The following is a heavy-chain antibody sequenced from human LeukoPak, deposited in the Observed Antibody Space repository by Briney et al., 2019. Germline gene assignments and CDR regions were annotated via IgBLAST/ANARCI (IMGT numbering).Heavy chain of an antibody. Sequence: ASVKVSCKASGYTFTSYGISWVRQAPGQGLEWMGWISAYNGNTNYAQKLQGRVTMTTDTSTSTAYMELSSLRSEDTAVYYCASGKYSSSVVAFDIWGQGTMVTVSS. CDR3: ASGKYSSSVVAFDI. CDR1: GYTFTSYG. V-gene: IGHV1-18*01. D-gene: IGHD6-6*01. CDR2: ISAYNGNT. J-gene: IGHJ3*02.